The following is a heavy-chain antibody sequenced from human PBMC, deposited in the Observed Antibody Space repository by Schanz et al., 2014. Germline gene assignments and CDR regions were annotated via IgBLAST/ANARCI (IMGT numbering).Heavy chain of an antibody. D-gene: IGHD6-13*01. CDR1: GYTFTSYY. CDR3: ARDGEAAAGCDS. J-gene: IGHJ4*02. V-gene: IGHV1-46*03. Sequence: QVQLVQSGAEVKKPGASVKVSCKASGYTFTSYYMHWVRQAPGQGLEWMGIINPSGGSTSYAQKFQGRVTMTRDTYTSTVYMELSSLRSEDTAVYYCARDGEAAAGCDSWGQGTLVTVSS. CDR2: INPSGGST.